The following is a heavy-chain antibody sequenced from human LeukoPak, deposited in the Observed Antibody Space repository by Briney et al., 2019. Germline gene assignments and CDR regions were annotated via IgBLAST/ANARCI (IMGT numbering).Heavy chain of an antibody. CDR2: IIPILGIA. Sequence: ASVKVSCKASGGTFSSYAISWVRQAPGQGLEWMGRIIPILGIANYAQKFQGRVTITADKSTSTAYMELSSLRSDDTAVYYCARGHDYGDYGDYWGQGTLVTVSS. CDR3: ARGHDYGDYGDY. D-gene: IGHD4-17*01. V-gene: IGHV1-69*04. CDR1: GGTFSSYA. J-gene: IGHJ4*02.